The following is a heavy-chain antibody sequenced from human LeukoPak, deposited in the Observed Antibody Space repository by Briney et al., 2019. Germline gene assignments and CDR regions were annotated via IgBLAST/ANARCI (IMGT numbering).Heavy chain of an antibody. CDR3: ARGSGSYYYYYYSMDV. V-gene: IGHV3-74*01. J-gene: IGHJ6*03. D-gene: IGHD1-26*01. Sequence: GGSLRLSCAASGFTFSSYWMHWVRHAPGRGLVWVSRINSDGSSTNYADSVKGRFTISRDNAKNTLYLQMNSLRAEDTAVYYCARGSGSYYYYYYSMDVWGKGTTVTVSS. CDR2: INSDGSST. CDR1: GFTFSSYW.